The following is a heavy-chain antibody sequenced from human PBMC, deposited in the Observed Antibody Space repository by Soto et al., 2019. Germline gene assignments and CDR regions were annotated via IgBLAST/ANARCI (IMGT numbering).Heavy chain of an antibody. V-gene: IGHV1-8*01. CDR2: MNPNSGNT. Sequence: ASVNVAFKASGYTFTIYDINLFLHATLQWREWMGWMNPNSGNTGYAQKFQCRVTMTRNTSISTAYMELSSLRSEDTAVYYCARDTYYYDSSGYYYKWFEPCGTGTLVSVSS. CDR1: GYTFTIYD. D-gene: IGHD3-22*01. J-gene: IGHJ5*02. CDR3: ARDTYYYDSSGYYYKWFEP.